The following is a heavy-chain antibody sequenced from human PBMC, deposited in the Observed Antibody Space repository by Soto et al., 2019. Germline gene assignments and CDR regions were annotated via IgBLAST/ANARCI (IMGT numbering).Heavy chain of an antibody. CDR3: ANSFQLLRDYYYGMDV. Sequence: GGSLRLSCAASGFTFSSYGMHWVRQAPGKGLEWVAVISYDGSNKYYADSVKGRFTISRDNSKNTLYLQMNSLRAEDTAVYYCANSFQLLRDYYYGMDVWGQGTTVTVSS. CDR1: GFTFSSYG. J-gene: IGHJ6*02. CDR2: ISYDGSNK. D-gene: IGHD2-2*01. V-gene: IGHV3-30*18.